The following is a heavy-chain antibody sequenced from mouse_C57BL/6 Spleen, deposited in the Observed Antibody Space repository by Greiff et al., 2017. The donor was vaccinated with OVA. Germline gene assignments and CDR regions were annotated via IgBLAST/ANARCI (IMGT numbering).Heavy chain of an antibody. J-gene: IGHJ1*03. CDR3: ASRGCTWYFDV. D-gene: IGHD2-14*01. Sequence: EVQVVESGGDLVKPGGSLKLSCAASGFTFSSYGMSWVRQTPDKRLAWVATISSGGSYTYYPDSVKGRFTISRDNAKNTLYLQMSSLKSEDSSFSCCASRGCTWYFDVWGTGTTVTVSS. V-gene: IGHV5-6*01. CDR2: ISSGGSYT. CDR1: GFTFSSYG.